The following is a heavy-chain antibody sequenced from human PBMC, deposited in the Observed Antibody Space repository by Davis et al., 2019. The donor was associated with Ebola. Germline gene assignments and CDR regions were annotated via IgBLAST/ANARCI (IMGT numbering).Heavy chain of an antibody. CDR3: ARGTFVSAANWFDP. D-gene: IGHD3-10*01. J-gene: IGHJ5*02. V-gene: IGHV4-34*01. CDR1: GGSFSGYY. Sequence: SETLSLTCAVYGGSFSGYYWSWIRQPPGKGLEWIGEINHSGSTNYNPSLKSRVTISVDTSKNQFSLKLTSVTAADTAVYYCARGTFVSAANWFDPWGQGTLVTVSS. CDR2: INHSGST.